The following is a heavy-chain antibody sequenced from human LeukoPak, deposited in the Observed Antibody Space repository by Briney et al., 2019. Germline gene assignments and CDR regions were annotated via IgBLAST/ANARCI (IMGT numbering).Heavy chain of an antibody. CDR1: GGTFSSYA. CDR2: IIPIFGTA. Sequence: ASVKVSCKAPGGTFSSYAISWVRQAPGQGLEWMGGIIPIFGTANYAQKFQGRVTITADESTSTAYMELSSLRSEDTAVYYCARCAVPAALESGYYYYYYMDVWGKGTTVTVSS. V-gene: IGHV1-69*13. CDR3: ARCAVPAALESGYYYYYYMDV. D-gene: IGHD2-2*01. J-gene: IGHJ6*03.